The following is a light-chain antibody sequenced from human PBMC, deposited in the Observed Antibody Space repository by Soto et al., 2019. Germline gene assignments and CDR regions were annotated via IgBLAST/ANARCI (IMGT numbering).Light chain of an antibody. V-gene: IGKV1-5*01. J-gene: IGKJ1*01. Sequence: IQMTQAPSTVSAYVGDSVTITCRASQSITTWLAWYQQRPGKAPKLLIYDVSSLQSGVPSRFSGSGSGTEFTLTISSLQPDDFATYYCQQYNVYWSFGPGTKVDIK. CDR3: QQYNVYWS. CDR1: QSITTW. CDR2: DVS.